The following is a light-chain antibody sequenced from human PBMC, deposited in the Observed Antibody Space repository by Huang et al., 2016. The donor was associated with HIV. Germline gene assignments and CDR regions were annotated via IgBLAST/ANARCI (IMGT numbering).Light chain of an antibody. CDR2: DAA. CDR3: QQRSNRPLT. J-gene: IGKJ4*01. Sequence: EIVLTQSPATLSLSPGERATLSCRASQSVNTFLAWYQQKPGQAPRLLIYDAANRATGIPARFSGSGSETDFTLTISSLEPEDFAVYYCQQRSNRPLTFGGGTKVEIK. V-gene: IGKV3-11*01. CDR1: QSVNTF.